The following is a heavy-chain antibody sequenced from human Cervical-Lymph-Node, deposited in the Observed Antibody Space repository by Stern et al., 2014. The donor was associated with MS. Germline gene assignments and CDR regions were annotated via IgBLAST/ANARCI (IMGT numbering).Heavy chain of an antibody. CDR3: AHSRSSGWYFLYAFDI. Sequence: QITLKESGPTLVKPTQTLTLTCTFSGFSLSTSGVAVGLIRQPPGKALEWLGLIYWDDDKRYSPSLKSRLTITKDTSKNQVVLTMTNMDPVDTATYYCAHSRSSGWYFLYAFDIWGQGTMVTVSS. J-gene: IGHJ3*02. CDR1: GFSLSTSGVA. V-gene: IGHV2-5*02. D-gene: IGHD6-19*01. CDR2: IYWDDDK.